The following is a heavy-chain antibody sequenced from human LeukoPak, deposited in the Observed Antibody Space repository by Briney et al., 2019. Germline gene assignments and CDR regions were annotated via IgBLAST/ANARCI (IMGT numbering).Heavy chain of an antibody. D-gene: IGHD2-2*01. CDR1: GFTFSSYS. CDR2: ISSSSSYI. CDR3: AREYCSSTSCPNDY. Sequence: GGPLRLSCAASGFTFSSYSMNWVRQAPGKGLEWVSSISSSSSYIYYADSVKGRFTISRDNAKNSLYLQMNSLRAEDTAVYYCAREYCSSTSCPNDYWGQGTLVTVSS. J-gene: IGHJ4*02. V-gene: IGHV3-21*01.